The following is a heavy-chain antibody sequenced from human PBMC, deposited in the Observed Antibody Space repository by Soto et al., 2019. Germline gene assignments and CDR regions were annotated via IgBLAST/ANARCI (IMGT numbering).Heavy chain of an antibody. CDR1: GFSLTTNAMR. CDR3: ARTLSGTTFDY. D-gene: IGHD1-26*01. J-gene: IGHJ4*02. V-gene: IGHV2-70*04. Sequence: GPTLVNPTQTLTLTCTFSGFSLTTNAMRVSWIRQPPGKALEWLARIDWDGDKFYNTALNTRLTISRDTSESQVLLTLTNMDPADTATYYCARTLSGTTFDYWGQGILVTVSS. CDR2: IDWDGDK.